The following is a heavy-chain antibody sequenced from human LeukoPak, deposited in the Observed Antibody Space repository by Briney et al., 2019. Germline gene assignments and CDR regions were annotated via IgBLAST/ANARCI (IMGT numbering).Heavy chain of an antibody. CDR3: ARDTDYGDYVLAFDI. V-gene: IGHV3-21*01. CDR2: ISSSSSYI. CDR1: VFTFSSYS. Sequence: PGGSLRLSCAASVFTFSSYSMNWVRQAPGKGLEWVSSISSSSSYICDADSLKGRFTICRDNAKNSLYLQMNSLRAEDTAVYYCARDTDYGDYVLAFDIWGQGTMVTVSS. J-gene: IGHJ3*02. D-gene: IGHD4-17*01.